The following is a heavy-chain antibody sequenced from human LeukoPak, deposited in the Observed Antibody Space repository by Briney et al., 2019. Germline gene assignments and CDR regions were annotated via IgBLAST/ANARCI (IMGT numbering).Heavy chain of an antibody. CDR1: GFSINSGVYY. V-gene: IGHV4-31*11. D-gene: IGHD2-15*01. Sequence: SETLCLTCAVSGFSINSGVYYWSWIRQQPGKGLEWVGYIHHIWSTYYNPSLKSRVTTAVDTSKNQFSLKLTSVTAADTAVYYCARITRHCSGGGCYSGVFDSWGQGTTVTVSS. CDR2: IHHIWST. J-gene: IGHJ6*02. CDR3: ARITRHCSGGGCYSGVFDS.